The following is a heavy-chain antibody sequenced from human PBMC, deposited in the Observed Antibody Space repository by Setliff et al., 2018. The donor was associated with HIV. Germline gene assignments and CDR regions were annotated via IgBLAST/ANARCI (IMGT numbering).Heavy chain of an antibody. Sequence: SETLSLTCTASGGSIISEISWWAWIRQPAGKGPEWLGQIYMRGGTDYNPSLEGRVTISLDTSKNQFSLKLTSVTAADTAVYYCAIDHVTNIAESGYGYTRIDPWGPGISVTVSS. CDR2: IYMRGGT. V-gene: IGHV4-61*09. J-gene: IGHJ5*02. D-gene: IGHD5-18*01. CDR1: GGSIISEISW. CDR3: AIDHVTNIAESGYGYTRIDP.